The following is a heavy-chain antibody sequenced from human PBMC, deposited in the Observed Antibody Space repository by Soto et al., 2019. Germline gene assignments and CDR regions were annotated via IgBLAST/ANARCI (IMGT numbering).Heavy chain of an antibody. D-gene: IGHD3-3*01. J-gene: IGHJ4*01. V-gene: IGHV3-23*01. CDR3: AKGFYSFDY. CDR1: GFTFSTSA. CDR2: VSGSGGSA. Sequence: PGGSLRFSCGASGFTFSTSAMTWVRQTPGKGLEWVSVVSGSGGSAYYADSVKGRFTISRDNSKNTLYLQMISLRAEDTAVYYCAKGFYSFDYWGHGTLVTVSS.